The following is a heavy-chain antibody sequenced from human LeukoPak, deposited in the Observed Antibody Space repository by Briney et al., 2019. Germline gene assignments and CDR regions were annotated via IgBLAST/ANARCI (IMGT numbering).Heavy chain of an antibody. J-gene: IGHJ4*02. CDR2: IAGSGGST. V-gene: IGHV3-23*01. D-gene: IGHD6-19*01. CDR1: GFTFSNYG. Sequence: PGGSLRLSCAASGFTFSNYGMGWVRQPPGKGLEWVSGIAGSGGSTYYADSVKGRFTISRDNSKNTLYLQMNSLRAEDTAVYYCAKPKYTVAGSNYFDYWGQGTLVTVSS. CDR3: AKPKYTVAGSNYFDY.